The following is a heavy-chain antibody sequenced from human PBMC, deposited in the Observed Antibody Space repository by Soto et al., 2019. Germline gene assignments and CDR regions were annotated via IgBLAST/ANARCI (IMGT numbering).Heavy chain of an antibody. D-gene: IGHD3-3*01. V-gene: IGHV3-48*03. Sequence: PVGSLRLSCAASGLTLSSYEMHWVRQAPGKGLEWVSYISKSGSIIYYTDSVKGRFTISRDNAKNLLYLEMNSLRAEDSAVYFCASVVLRFSYGIDVWGQGTTVTVSS. J-gene: IGHJ6*02. CDR3: ASVVLRFSYGIDV. CDR1: GLTLSSYE. CDR2: ISKSGSII.